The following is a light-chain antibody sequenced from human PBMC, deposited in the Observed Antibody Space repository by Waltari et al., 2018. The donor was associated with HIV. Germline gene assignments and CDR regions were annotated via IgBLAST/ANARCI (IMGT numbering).Light chain of an antibody. CDR3: QQRSNWPIT. V-gene: IGKV3-11*01. CDR1: QSVSSY. CDR2: DAS. J-gene: IGKJ5*01. Sequence: EIVFTQSPATLSLSPGERATLPCRPSQSVSSYLAWYQQKPGQAPRLLIYDASNRATGIPARFSGSGSGTDFTLTISSLEPEDFAVYYCQQRSNWPITFGQGTRLEIK.